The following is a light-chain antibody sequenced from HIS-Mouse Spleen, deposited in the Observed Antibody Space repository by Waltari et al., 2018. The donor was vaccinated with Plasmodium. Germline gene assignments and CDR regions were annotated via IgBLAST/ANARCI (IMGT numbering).Light chain of an antibody. V-gene: IGKV3-15*01. J-gene: IGKJ3*01. CDR1: QSVSSN. CDR2: GAS. CDR3: QQYNNWSFT. Sequence: EIVMTQSPATLSVSPGERATPSCRASQSVSSNLAWYQQKPCQAPRPLIYGASTRATGIPARFSGSGSGTEFTLTISSLQSEDFAVYYCQQYNNWSFTFGPGTKVDIK.